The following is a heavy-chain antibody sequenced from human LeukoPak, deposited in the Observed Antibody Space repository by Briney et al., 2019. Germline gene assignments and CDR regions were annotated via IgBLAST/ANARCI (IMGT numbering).Heavy chain of an antibody. CDR2: LNLSEST. CDR1: GGSFRGYY. V-gene: IGHV4-34*01. Sequence: PSETLSLTCAVYGGSFRGYYWSWFGSPQGKGWSGMGKLNLSESTNYNPSLKSRVTISVDTSKNQFSLKLSSVTAADTAVYYCARERITMIVVVTGYYYYMDVWGKGTTVTVSS. D-gene: IGHD3-22*01. J-gene: IGHJ6*03. CDR3: ARERITMIVVVTGYYYYMDV.